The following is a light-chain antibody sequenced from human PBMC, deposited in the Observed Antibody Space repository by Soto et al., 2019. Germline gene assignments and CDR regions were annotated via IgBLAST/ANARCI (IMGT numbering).Light chain of an antibody. Sequence: QSALTQPGSVSGSPGQSIAISCTGTSSDVGGYNYVSWYQQHPGKAPKLMIYEVSNRPSGVSNRFSGSKSGNTASLTISGLQAEDEAEYFCISYTTDSTLVFGTGTKVTVL. V-gene: IGLV2-14*01. CDR2: EVS. J-gene: IGLJ1*01. CDR3: ISYTTDSTLV. CDR1: SSDVGGYNY.